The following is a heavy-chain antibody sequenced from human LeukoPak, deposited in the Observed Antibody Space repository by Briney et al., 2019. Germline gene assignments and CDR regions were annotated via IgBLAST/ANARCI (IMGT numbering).Heavy chain of an antibody. CDR3: ARGTNSWPDY. D-gene: IGHD1-14*01. J-gene: IGHJ4*02. CDR2: ISYHGSNK. CDR1: GFIFINYS. Sequence: GGALSLSWSASGFIFINYSMHWVRQAPRKGLEWVAFISYHGSNKFYADSVKGRFTISRDNSKNTLYLQMNSLGPEDTAVYYCARGTNSWPDYWGQGTLVTV. V-gene: IGHV3-30-3*01.